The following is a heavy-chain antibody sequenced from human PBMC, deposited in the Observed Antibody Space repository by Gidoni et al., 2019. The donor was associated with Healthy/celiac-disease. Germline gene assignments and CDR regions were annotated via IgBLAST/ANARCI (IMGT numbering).Heavy chain of an antibody. CDR3: AKDPAFHYYGSGSYFDY. Sequence: EVQLLESGGGLVQPGGSLRLSCAASGFPFSSYAMSWVRQAPGKGLEWVSAISGSGGSTYYADSVKGRFTISRDNSKNTLYLQMNSLRAEDTAVYYCAKDPAFHYYGSGSYFDYWGQGTLVTVSS. CDR1: GFPFSSYA. D-gene: IGHD3-10*01. CDR2: ISGSGGST. J-gene: IGHJ4*02. V-gene: IGHV3-23*01.